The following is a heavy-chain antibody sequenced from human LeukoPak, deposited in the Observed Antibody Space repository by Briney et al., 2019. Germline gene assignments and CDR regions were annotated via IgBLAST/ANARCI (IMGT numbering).Heavy chain of an antibody. CDR1: GGSITSSSYY. Sequence: PSETLSLTCTVSGGSITSSSYYWGWIRQPPGNGLEWIGSIYYSGSTYYNPSLKSRVTISVDTSKNQFSLKLSSVTAADTAVYYCARAPSDSLRLDVWGKGTTVTVSS. CDR2: IYYSGST. CDR3: ARAPSDSLRLDV. D-gene: IGHD2-21*02. J-gene: IGHJ6*04. V-gene: IGHV4-39*07.